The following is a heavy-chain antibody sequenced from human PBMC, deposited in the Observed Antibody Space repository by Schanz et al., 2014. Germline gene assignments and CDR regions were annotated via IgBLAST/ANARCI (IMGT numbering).Heavy chain of an antibody. J-gene: IGHJ2*01. D-gene: IGHD1-26*01. CDR3: ARNRGSGGQNWYFDL. CDR2: ILGLASTT. Sequence: EVQLLESGGGLVQPGGSLRLSCAASGFTFSSYAMSWVRQAPGKRLEWVSAILGLASTTYYADSVKGRFTISRDNSKNLLYLQLNSLRADDTAVYYCARNRGSGGQNWYFDLWGRGTLVTVSS. V-gene: IGHV3-23*01. CDR1: GFTFSSYA.